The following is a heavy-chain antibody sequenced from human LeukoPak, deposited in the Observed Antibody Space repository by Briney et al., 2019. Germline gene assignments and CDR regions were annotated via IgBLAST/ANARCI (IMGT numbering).Heavy chain of an antibody. CDR1: GGSFSGYY. D-gene: IGHD4-17*01. CDR3: ARDYEFGY. V-gene: IGHV4-34*01. J-gene: IGHJ4*02. CDR2: INHSGST. Sequence: SETLSLTCAVYGGSFSGYYWSWIRQPPGKGLEWIGEINHSGSTNYNPSLKSRVTISVDTSKNQFSLKLSSVTAADTAVYYCARDYEFGYWGQGTLVTVSS.